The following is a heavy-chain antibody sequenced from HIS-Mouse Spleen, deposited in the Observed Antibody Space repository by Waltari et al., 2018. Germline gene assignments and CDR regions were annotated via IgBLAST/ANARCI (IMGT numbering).Heavy chain of an antibody. CDR3: ARDSGSSWSYFDY. D-gene: IGHD6-13*01. V-gene: IGHV1-2*02. J-gene: IGHJ4*02. Sequence: QVQLVQSGAEVKKPGASVKVSCKASGYTFTGYYMHWVRPAPVQGLEWMGGIKPNSGGTNDAQKFQGRGTMTRETSISTAYMELSRLRSDDTAVYYCARDSGSSWSYFDYWGQGTLVTVSS. CDR1: GYTFTGYY. CDR2: IKPNSGGT.